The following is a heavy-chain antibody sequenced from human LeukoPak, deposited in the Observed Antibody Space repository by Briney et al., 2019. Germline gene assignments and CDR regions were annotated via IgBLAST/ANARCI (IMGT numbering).Heavy chain of an antibody. CDR3: ARDSAYGDYLGAFDI. V-gene: IGHV3-33*01. Sequence: GRSLRLSCAASGFTFSSYGMHWVRQAPGKGLEWVAVIWYDGSNKYYADSVKGRFTISRDNSKNTLYLQMNSLRAEDAAVYYCARDSAYGDYLGAFDIWGQGTMVTVSS. D-gene: IGHD4-17*01. CDR1: GFTFSSYG. J-gene: IGHJ3*02. CDR2: IWYDGSNK.